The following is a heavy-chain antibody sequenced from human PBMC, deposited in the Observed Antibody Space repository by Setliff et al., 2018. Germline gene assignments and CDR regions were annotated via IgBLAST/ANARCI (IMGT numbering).Heavy chain of an antibody. CDR2: IKKDGSEK. CDR3: ARGAVVRGYYYGSGSYLY. Sequence: GGSLRLSCAASGFTFSSYWMSWVRQAQGKGLEWVANIKKDGSEKYYLDSVKGQFPSSRDNAKNSLYLQMNSLRAEDTAVYYCARGAVVRGYYYGSGSYLYWGQGTLVTVSS. J-gene: IGHJ4*02. CDR1: GFTFSSYW. V-gene: IGHV3-7*01. D-gene: IGHD3-10*01.